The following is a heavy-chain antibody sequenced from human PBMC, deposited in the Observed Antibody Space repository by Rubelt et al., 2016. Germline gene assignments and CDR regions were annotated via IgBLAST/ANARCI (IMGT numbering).Heavy chain of an antibody. V-gene: IGHV4-59*08. D-gene: IGHD3-9*01. Sequence: QVQLQESGPGLVKPSETLSLTCTVSGGSISSYYWSWIRQPPGKGLEWIGYIYYSGSTNYNPSLKSRGTISGDTSKNQFSLKLSSVTAADTAVYYCARQLGKTGYPPINWFDPWGQGTLVTVSS. CDR1: GGSISSYY. CDR3: ARQLGKTGYPPINWFDP. CDR2: IYYSGST. J-gene: IGHJ5*02.